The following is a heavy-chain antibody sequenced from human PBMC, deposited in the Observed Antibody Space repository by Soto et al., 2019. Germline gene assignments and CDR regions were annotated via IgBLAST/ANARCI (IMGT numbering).Heavy chain of an antibody. CDR2: ISYDGSNK. J-gene: IGHJ1*01. CDR3: AKESTYCSGGRCPRGYFQH. V-gene: IGHV3-30*18. Sequence: QVQLVESGGGVVQPGRSLRLSCAASGFTFSRYGMHWVRQAPGKGLEWVAVISYDGSNKYYADSVKGRFTISRDNSKNTLYLQMNSLRDEDTAVYYCAKESTYCSGGRCPRGYFQHWGQGTLVTVSS. CDR1: GFTFSRYG. D-gene: IGHD2-15*01.